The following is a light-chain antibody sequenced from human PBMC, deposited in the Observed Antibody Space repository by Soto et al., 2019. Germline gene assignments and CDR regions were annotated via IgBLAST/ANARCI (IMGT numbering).Light chain of an antibody. V-gene: IGKV1-39*01. J-gene: IGKJ1*01. CDR2: AAS. CDR1: QSISNH. CDR3: QQTHSSPPP. Sequence: DIQMTQSPSSLSASVEDRVIITCRASQSISNHLNWYQQKPGKAPKLLIFAASSLQSGVPSRFSGSRCGPDFTLTISSLQNENFATYYYQQTHSSPPPFGQGTKVDIK.